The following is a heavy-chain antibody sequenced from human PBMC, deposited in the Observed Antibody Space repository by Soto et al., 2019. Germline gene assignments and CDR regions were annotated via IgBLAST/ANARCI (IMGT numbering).Heavy chain of an antibody. CDR1: GYTFTGYY. Sequence: GASVKVSCKASGYTFTGYYMHWVRQAPGQGLEWMGWINPNSGGTNYAQKFQGWVTMTRDTSISTAYMELSRLRSDDTAVYYCWTGYYDFWSGSSYGMDVWGQGTTVTVSS. CDR2: INPNSGGT. V-gene: IGHV1-2*04. D-gene: IGHD3-3*01. J-gene: IGHJ6*02. CDR3: WTGYYDFWSGSSYGMDV.